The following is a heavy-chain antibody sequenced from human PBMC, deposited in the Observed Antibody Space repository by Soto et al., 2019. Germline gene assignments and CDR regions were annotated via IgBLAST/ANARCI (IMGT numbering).Heavy chain of an antibody. CDR2: ISPEGSTK. CDR1: GFAFSAHW. CDR3: VRDHVTPGLYFDK. Sequence: EVQLVESGGDLVQPGGSLRLSCSASGFAFSAHWMTWVRQTPGKGLEWVANISPEGSTKYYVDSAKGRFTISRDNANNLLYLQMNSPTVGDTAVYSCVRDHVTPGLYFDKWGQGTLVTVSS. D-gene: IGHD2-8*02. J-gene: IGHJ4*02. V-gene: IGHV3-7*01.